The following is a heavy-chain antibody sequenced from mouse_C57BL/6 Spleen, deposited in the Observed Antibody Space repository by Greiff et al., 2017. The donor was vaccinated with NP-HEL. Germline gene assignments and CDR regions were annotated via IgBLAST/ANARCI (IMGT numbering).Heavy chain of an antibody. CDR2: IDPANGN. Sequence: VQLQQSVAELVRPGASVKLSCTASGFNIKNTYMHWMKQRPEQGLEWIGRIDPANGNTITADTSSNTAYLQLSSLTSEDTAIYYCARDGYDLAWFAYWGQGTLVTVSA. J-gene: IGHJ3*01. V-gene: IGHV14-3*01. CDR3: ARDGYDLAWFAY. D-gene: IGHD2-2*01. CDR1: GFNIKNTY.